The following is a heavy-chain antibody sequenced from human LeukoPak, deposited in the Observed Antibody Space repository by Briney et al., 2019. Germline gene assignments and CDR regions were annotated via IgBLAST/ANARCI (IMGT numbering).Heavy chain of an antibody. CDR2: INHSGST. CDR3: ARRPLGGIDY. CDR1: GGSFSGYY. V-gene: IGHV4-34*01. Sequence: SETLSLTCAVYGGSFSGYYWSWIRQPPGKGLEWIGEINHSGSTNYNPSLKSRVTISIDTSKNQISLKVISVTAADTAVYYCARRPLGGIDYWGQGTPVTVSS. D-gene: IGHD3-16*01. J-gene: IGHJ4*02.